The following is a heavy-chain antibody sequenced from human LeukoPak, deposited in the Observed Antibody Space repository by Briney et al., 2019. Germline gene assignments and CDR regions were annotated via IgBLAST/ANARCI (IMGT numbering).Heavy chain of an antibody. CDR1: GYTFTGYY. Sequence: GASVKVSCKASGYTFTGYYMHWVRQAPGQGLEWMGWINPNSGGTNYAQKFQGRVTMTRDTSISTAYMELSRLRSDDTAVYYCARSVHSSSWYGNWFDPWGQGTLVTVSS. CDR2: INPNSGGT. V-gene: IGHV1-2*02. J-gene: IGHJ5*02. D-gene: IGHD6-13*01. CDR3: ARSVHSSSWYGNWFDP.